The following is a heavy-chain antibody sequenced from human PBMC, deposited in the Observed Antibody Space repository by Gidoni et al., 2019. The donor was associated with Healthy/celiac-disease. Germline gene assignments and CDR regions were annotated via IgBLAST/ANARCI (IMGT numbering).Heavy chain of an antibody. CDR2: IYTSGST. J-gene: IGHJ6*02. Sequence: QVQLQESGPGLVKPSETLSLTCTVSGGSISSYYWSWIRQPAGKGLEWFGRIYTSGSTNYNPSLKSRVTMSVDTSKNQFHLKLSSVTAADTAVYYCARVPNYYDSSGYRYYFGMDVWGQGTTVTVSS. CDR3: ARVPNYYDSSGYRYYFGMDV. V-gene: IGHV4-4*07. D-gene: IGHD3-22*01. CDR1: GGSISSYY.